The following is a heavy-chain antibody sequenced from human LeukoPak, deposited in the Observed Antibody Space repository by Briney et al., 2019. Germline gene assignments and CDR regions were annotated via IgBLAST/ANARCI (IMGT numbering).Heavy chain of an antibody. J-gene: IGHJ4*02. CDR3: ARGGYYGDYLFDY. CDR1: GGSFSGYY. Sequence: PSETLSLTCAVYGGSFSGYYWSWIRQPPGKWLEWLGEINHSGSTNYNPSLKSRVTISVDTSKHQFSLKLSSVAAADTAVYYCARGGYYGDYLFDYWGQGTLVTVSS. D-gene: IGHD4-17*01. V-gene: IGHV4-34*01. CDR2: INHSGST.